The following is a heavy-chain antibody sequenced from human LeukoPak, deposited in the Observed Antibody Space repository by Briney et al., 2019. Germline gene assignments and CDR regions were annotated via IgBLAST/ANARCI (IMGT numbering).Heavy chain of an antibody. V-gene: IGHV3-7*01. J-gene: IGHJ6*03. Sequence: GGSLRLSCAASGFTFRIYWMNWVRQTPGKGPEWVATIKENESEEYYVGSVKGRFTISRDNAKNSLYLQMNSLRAEDTAVYYCARDKSSSWYYYYYYMDVWGKGTTVTVSS. CDR2: IKENESEE. D-gene: IGHD6-13*01. CDR3: ARDKSSSWYYYYYYMDV. CDR1: GFTFRIYW.